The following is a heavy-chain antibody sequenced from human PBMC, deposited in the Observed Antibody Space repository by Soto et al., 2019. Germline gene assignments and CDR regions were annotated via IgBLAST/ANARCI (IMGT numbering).Heavy chain of an antibody. CDR1: GGTFSSYA. V-gene: IGHV1-69*12. CDR3: ARSDGTAMVYYYYYGMDV. CDR2: IIPIFGTA. D-gene: IGHD5-18*01. J-gene: IGHJ6*02. Sequence: QVQLVQSGAEVKKPGSSVKVSCKASGGTFSSYAISWVRQAPGQGLEWMGGIIPIFGTANYAQKFLGRVTITADESTSTAYMELSSLRSEDTAVYYCARSDGTAMVYYYYYGMDVWGQGTTVTVSS.